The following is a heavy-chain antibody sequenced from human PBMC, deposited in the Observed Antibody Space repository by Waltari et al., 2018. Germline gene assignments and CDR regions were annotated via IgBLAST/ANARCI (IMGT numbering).Heavy chain of an antibody. CDR3: ARRDLAQEWELEAFDI. CDR1: GYSFTSYW. CDR2: IYPGDSDT. D-gene: IGHD1-26*01. V-gene: IGHV5-51*01. J-gene: IGHJ3*02. Sequence: EVQLVQSGAEVKKPGESLKISCKGSGYSFTSYWLGWVSQLPGKGLEWMGIIYPGDSDTRYSPSFQGQVTISADKSISTAYLQWSSLKASDTAMYYCARRDLAQEWELEAFDIWGQGTMVTVSS.